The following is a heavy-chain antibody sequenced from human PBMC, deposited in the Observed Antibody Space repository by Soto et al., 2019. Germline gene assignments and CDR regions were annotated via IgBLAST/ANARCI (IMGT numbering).Heavy chain of an antibody. CDR1: GGTFSTYT. CDR3: ARDSGTVGYDDS. V-gene: IGHV1-69*08. J-gene: IGHJ4*02. Sequence: QVQLVQSGAEVKKPGSSVKVSCKASGGTFSTYTINWVRQAPGQGLEWMGRIIPLLDVTNNAQRFQGSVTITADNSTSTVYMELTSLTSQDTAVYYCARDSGTVGYDDSWGQGTLVTVSS. D-gene: IGHD3-10*01. CDR2: IIPLLDVT.